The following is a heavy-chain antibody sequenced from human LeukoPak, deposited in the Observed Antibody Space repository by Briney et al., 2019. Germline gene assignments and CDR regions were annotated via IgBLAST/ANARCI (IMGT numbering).Heavy chain of an antibody. D-gene: IGHD2-15*01. V-gene: IGHV1-69*04. J-gene: IGHJ4*02. CDR3: ACRGGKGAFDY. Sequence: ASVTVSCKASGGTFSSYAISWVRQAPGQGVEWMGRIIPILGIANYAQKFQGRVTITADKSTSTAYMELSSLRSEDTAVYYCACRGGKGAFDYWGQGTLVTVSS. CDR2: IIPILGIA. CDR1: GGTFSSYA.